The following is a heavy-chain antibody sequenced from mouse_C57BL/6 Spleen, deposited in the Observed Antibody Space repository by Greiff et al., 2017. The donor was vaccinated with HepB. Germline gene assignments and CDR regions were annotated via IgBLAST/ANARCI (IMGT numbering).Heavy chain of an antibody. CDR2: INPYNGDT. Sequence: EVQLVESGPELVKPGDSVKISCKASGYSFTGYFMNWVMQSHGKSLEWIGRINPYNGDTFYNQKFKGKATLTVDKSSSTAHMELRSLTSEDSAVYYCARLGDYDKGYAMDYWGQGTSVTVSS. CDR3: ARLGDYDKGYAMDY. CDR1: GYSFTGYF. J-gene: IGHJ4*01. D-gene: IGHD2-4*01. V-gene: IGHV1-20*01.